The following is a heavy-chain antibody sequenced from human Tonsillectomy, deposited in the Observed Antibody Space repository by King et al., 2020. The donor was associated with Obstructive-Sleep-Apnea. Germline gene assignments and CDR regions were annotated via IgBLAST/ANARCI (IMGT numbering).Heavy chain of an antibody. CDR3: AKVLYPGNYYVLAV. CDR2: ISYDGHSQ. CDR1: GFTFDNYG. V-gene: IGHV3-30*18. Sequence: VQLVESGGGVVQPGTSLRLSCVVSGFTFDNYGMHWVRQAPGKGLEWVAFISYDGHSQYTADSVKGRFTISRDNSRATLYLQLRSVRADDTGLYYCAKVLYPGNYYVLAVWGQGTTVTV. D-gene: IGHD1-1*01. J-gene: IGHJ6*02.